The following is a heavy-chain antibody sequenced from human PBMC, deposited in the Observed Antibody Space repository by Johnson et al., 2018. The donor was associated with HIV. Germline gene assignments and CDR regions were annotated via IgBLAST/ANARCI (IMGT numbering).Heavy chain of an antibody. CDR3: TTDPYGGRRDACEI. CDR1: GFTFSSHG. J-gene: IGHJ3*02. D-gene: IGHD1-26*01. CDR2: IKSKTDGGTT. Sequence: MQLVESGGGVVQPGRSLRLSCAASGFTFSSHGMHWVRQAPGKGLEWVGRIKSKTDGGTTDYAAPVKGRFTLSRDDSKNMLHLQMNSLKTEDTAVDYCTTDPYGGRRDACEIWGQGTMVTVSS. V-gene: IGHV3-15*01.